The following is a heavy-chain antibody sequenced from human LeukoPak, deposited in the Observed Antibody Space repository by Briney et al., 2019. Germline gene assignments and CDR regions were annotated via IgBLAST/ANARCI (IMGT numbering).Heavy chain of an antibody. Sequence: VASVKVSCKASGYTFSAYYISWVRQAPGQGLEWMGSIKPKSGVSTYAQSFQGRFTMTRDTSSSTAYMELNRLTSDDTALYFCARDPPGDPSHYFDYWGQGSLVIVSS. CDR1: GYTFSAYY. V-gene: IGHV1-2*02. CDR2: IKPKSGVS. J-gene: IGHJ4*02. CDR3: ARDPPGDPSHYFDY. D-gene: IGHD7-27*01.